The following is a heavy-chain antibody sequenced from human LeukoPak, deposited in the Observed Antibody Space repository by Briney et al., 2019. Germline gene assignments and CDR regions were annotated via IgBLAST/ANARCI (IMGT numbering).Heavy chain of an antibody. CDR2: IYSGDRT. CDR3: ARDRCTGGSCYEIDY. V-gene: IGHV3-66*01. Sequence: PGGSLRLSCAASGFKFSDHYIDWVRQAPGKGLEWVSVIYSGDRTYYADSVKGRFTISRDNSKNTLYLQMNSLRAEDTAVYYCARDRCTGGSCYEIDYWGQGTLVTVSS. D-gene: IGHD2-15*01. CDR1: GFKFSDHY. J-gene: IGHJ4*02.